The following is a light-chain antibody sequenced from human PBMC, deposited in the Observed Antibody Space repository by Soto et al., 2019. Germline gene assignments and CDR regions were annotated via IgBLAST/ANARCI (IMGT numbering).Light chain of an antibody. Sequence: EIVMTQSPATLSVSPGERATLSCRASQTISSDLAWYQHKPGQTPKLVIFGASNRAAGIPARFSGSGSGTEFTLTISSLQSEDFAVYHCHHYNNFPPYTFGQGTKLEIK. CDR3: HHYNNFPPYT. V-gene: IGKV3D-15*01. CDR1: QTISSD. CDR2: GAS. J-gene: IGKJ2*01.